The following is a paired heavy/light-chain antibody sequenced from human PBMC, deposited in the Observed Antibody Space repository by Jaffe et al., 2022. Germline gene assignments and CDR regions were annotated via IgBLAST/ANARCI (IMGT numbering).Heavy chain of an antibody. D-gene: IGHD3-22*01. Sequence: QVQLVQSGAEVKKPGSSVKVSCKASGGTFSSYAISWVRQAPGQGLEWMGGIIPIFGTANYAQKFQGRVTITTDESTSTAYMELSSLRSEDTAVYYCARSHYDSSGYYRRDGVWYFDLWGRGTLVTVSS. CDR1: GGTFSSYA. V-gene: IGHV1-69*05. J-gene: IGHJ2*01. CDR2: IIPIFGTA. CDR3: ARSHYDSSGYYRRDGVWYFDL.
Light chain of an antibody. CDR2: AAS. CDR3: QQANSFPPP. Sequence: DIQMTQSPSSVSASVGDRVTITCRASQGISSWLAWYQQKPGKAPKLLIYAASSLQSGVPSRFSGSGSGTDFTLTISSLQPEDFATYYCQQANSFPPPFGQGTKVEIK. CDR1: QGISSW. V-gene: IGKV1-12*01. J-gene: IGKJ1*01.